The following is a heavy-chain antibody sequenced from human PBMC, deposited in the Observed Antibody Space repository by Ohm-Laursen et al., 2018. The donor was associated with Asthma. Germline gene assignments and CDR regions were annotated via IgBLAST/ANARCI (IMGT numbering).Heavy chain of an antibody. CDR1: GYTFTSYD. J-gene: IGHJ5*02. CDR2: ISAYNGNT. V-gene: IGHV1-18*01. CDR3: ARAMKVGATRWFDP. Sequence: GASVKVSCKASGYTFTSYDINWVRQATGQGLEWMGWISAYNGNTNYAQKLQGRVTMTTDTSTSTAYMELRSLRSDDTAVYYCARAMKVGATRWFDPWGQGTLVTVSS. D-gene: IGHD1-26*01.